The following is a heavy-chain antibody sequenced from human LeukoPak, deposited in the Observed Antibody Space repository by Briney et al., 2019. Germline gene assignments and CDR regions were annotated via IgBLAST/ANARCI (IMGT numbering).Heavy chain of an antibody. Sequence: GGSLRLSCAAATFNLSGYDMNWVRQAPGKGLEWVSYISASGSSIYYADSVKGRFTISRDNAKNSLYLQMNSLRAEDTAVYYCARNTRIAVAGTGLGYWGQGTLVTVSS. J-gene: IGHJ4*02. CDR2: ISASGSSI. CDR3: ARNTRIAVAGTGLGY. V-gene: IGHV3-48*03. D-gene: IGHD6-19*01. CDR1: TFNLSGYD.